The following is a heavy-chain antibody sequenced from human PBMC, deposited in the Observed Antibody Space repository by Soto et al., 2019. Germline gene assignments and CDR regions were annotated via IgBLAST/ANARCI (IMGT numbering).Heavy chain of an antibody. CDR1: RYPFSDNH. D-gene: IGHD4-4*01. Sequence: QVQLVQSGAEVRKTGASVKVSCKASRYPFSDNHIHWVRQAPGQGLEWMGWLNPYSGATKYAPKFQGRVTMTRDTSISTSYMELNGLKSDDTAVYYCATARRGTVSLLADWGQGTLITVSS. J-gene: IGHJ4*01. V-gene: IGHV1-2*02. CDR3: ATARRGTVSLLAD. CDR2: LNPYSGAT.